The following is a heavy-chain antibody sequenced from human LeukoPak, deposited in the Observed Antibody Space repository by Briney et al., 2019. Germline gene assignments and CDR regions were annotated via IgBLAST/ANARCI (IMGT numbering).Heavy chain of an antibody. CDR3: ARQEYCSGGSCYTWFDP. V-gene: IGHV5-51*01. CDR2: IYPADSDI. CDR1: GYSINNYW. J-gene: IGHJ5*02. Sequence: GESLKISCKGSGYSINNYWIAWVRQMPGKGQEWMGIIYPADSDIRYSPSFQGQVTISADKSISTAYLQWNSLKASDTAMYYCARQEYCSGGSCYTWFDPWGQGTLVTVSS. D-gene: IGHD2-15*01.